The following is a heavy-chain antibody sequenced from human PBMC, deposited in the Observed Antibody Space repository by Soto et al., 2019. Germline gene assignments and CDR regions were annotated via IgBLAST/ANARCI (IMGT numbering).Heavy chain of an antibody. J-gene: IGHJ4*02. CDR1: GGSISSYY. Sequence: SGTLCLTCTVPGGSISSYYWSWIRQPPGKGLEWIGYIYYSGSTNYNPSLKSRVTISVDTSKNQFSLKLNSMTAADTAVYYCARHNYGSGSTYFDYWGQGTLVTVS. CDR3: ARHNYGSGSTYFDY. CDR2: IYYSGST. D-gene: IGHD3-10*01. V-gene: IGHV4-59*08.